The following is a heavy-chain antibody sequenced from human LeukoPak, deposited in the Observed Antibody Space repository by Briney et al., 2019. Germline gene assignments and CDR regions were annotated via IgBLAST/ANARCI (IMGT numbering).Heavy chain of an antibody. CDR3: ARAGIAAAGEDY. CDR1: GFTFNTYA. CDR2: IKQDGSEK. J-gene: IGHJ4*02. Sequence: GGSLRLSCAGSGFTFNTYAMTWVRQAPGKGLEWVANIKQDGSEKYYVDSVKGRFTISRDNAKNSLYLQMNSLRAEDTAVYYCARAGIAAAGEDYWGQGTLVTVSS. V-gene: IGHV3-7*01. D-gene: IGHD6-13*01.